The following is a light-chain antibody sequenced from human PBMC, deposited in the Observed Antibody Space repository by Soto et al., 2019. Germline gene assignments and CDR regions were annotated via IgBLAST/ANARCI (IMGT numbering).Light chain of an antibody. V-gene: IGKV1-39*01. CDR2: AAA. CDR1: HNINNY. Sequence: DLQMTQSPSSLSASVGDRVTMTCRASHNINNYLNWYQQKPGKAPKLLIFAAANLETGIPSRFSGSGSGTDFTLSVSNLQPEDFATYYCQQTYMTPPWTFGQGTKVEI. J-gene: IGKJ1*01. CDR3: QQTYMTPPWT.